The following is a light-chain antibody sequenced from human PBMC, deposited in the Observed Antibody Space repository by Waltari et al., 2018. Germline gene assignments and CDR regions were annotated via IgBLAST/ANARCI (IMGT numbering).Light chain of an antibody. Sequence: QLVLTQSPSASASLGASVKLTCTLTGEYSAYTIAWHQLQPEKGPRYLMNVNSDGSHDKADGIPERFSRSSAGAERYLIISRLQSEDEADYYCQTWGTDIRGVFGGGTKLTVL. J-gene: IGLJ3*02. CDR1: GEYSAYT. CDR2: VNSDGSH. CDR3: QTWGTDIRGV. V-gene: IGLV4-69*01.